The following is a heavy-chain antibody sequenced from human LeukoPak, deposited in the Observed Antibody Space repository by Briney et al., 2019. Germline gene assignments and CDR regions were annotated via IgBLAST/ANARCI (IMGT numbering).Heavy chain of an antibody. J-gene: IGHJ4*02. V-gene: IGHV4-59*01. CDR3: ARDRELGY. CDR1: GGSISGDY. CDR2: IHSGGRT. Sequence: SETLSLTCTVSGGSISGDYWSWIRQSPGKGLEWIAYIHSGGRTSYNPSLKSRVTISVETSKNEFSLKVTSVNAADTAVYYCARDRELGYWGQGTLVTVSS. D-gene: IGHD3-10*01.